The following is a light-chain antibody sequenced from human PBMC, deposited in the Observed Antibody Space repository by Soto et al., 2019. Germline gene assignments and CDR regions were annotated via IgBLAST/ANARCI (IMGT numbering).Light chain of an antibody. V-gene: IGLV2-14*01. CDR2: TFT. CDR1: SSDVGGYNY. Sequence: QSALTQPASVSGSPGQSITLSCTGTSSDVGGYNYVSWYQQHPGRAPKLIIYTFTNRPSGVSNRVSGSKSGTTASQTSSGLQAEDEAAYYCSSYASSRTAVFGGGTQLTVL. CDR3: SSYASSRTAV. J-gene: IGLJ7*01.